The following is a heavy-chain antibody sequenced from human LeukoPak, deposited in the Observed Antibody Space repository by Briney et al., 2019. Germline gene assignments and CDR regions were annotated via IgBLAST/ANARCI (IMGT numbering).Heavy chain of an antibody. CDR3: ARDVVVVPAAIHYGMDV. CDR1: GGSISSYF. V-gene: IGHV4-59*12. J-gene: IGHJ6*02. Sequence: SETLSLTCTVSGGSISSYFWSWIRQPPGKGLEWIGYIYYNGDPSYNPSLKSRVSISVDTSKNQFSLNLSSVTAADTAVYYCARDVVVVPAAIHYGMDVWGQGTTVAVSS. CDR2: IYYNGDP. D-gene: IGHD2-2*01.